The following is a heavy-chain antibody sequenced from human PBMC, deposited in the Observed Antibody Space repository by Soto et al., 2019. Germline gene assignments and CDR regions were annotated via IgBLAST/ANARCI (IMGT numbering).Heavy chain of an antibody. J-gene: IGHJ5*02. Sequence: QVQLVQSGAEVKKPGSSVKVSCKASGGTFSSYAISWVRQAPGQGLEWMGGIIPIFGTANYAQKFQGRVTIPADESTSTAYMELSSLRSEDTAVYYCAGTGYCSGGSCQGGCFDPWGQGTLVTVSS. CDR2: IIPIFGTA. D-gene: IGHD2-15*01. CDR3: AGTGYCSGGSCQGGCFDP. CDR1: GGTFSSYA. V-gene: IGHV1-69*01.